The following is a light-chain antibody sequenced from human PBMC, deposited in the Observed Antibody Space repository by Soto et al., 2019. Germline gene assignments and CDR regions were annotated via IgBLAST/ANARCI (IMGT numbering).Light chain of an antibody. CDR2: DAS. V-gene: IGKV1-5*01. J-gene: IGKJ2*01. CDR3: QHDNSYSYT. Sequence: DIQMTQSPSTLSASVGDRVTTTCRASQSISSWLAWYQQKPGKAPKVLTYDASSLESGVPSRFSGSVSGTEFTLTISSLQADDFANDYCQHDNSYSYTFGQGTKVEIK. CDR1: QSISSW.